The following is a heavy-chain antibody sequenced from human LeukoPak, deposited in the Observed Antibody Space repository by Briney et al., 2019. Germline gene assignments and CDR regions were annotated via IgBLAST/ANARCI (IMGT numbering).Heavy chain of an antibody. V-gene: IGHV4-59*08. CDR2: IYDSGST. J-gene: IGHJ4*02. CDR3: ARATGSSWYLDY. Sequence: PSETLSLTCTVAGGSIRSYYWSWIRQPPGKGLEWIAYIYDSGSTNYNPSLKSRVTLSVDTSKNQFSLKLSSVTAADTAVYYCARATGSSWYLDYWGQGTLVTVSS. CDR1: GGSIRSYY. D-gene: IGHD6-13*01.